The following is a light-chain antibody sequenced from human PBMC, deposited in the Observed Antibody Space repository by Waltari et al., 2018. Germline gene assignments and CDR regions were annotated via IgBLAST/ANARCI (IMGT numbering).Light chain of an antibody. Sequence: EIVLTQSPGTLFLSPGEGATLSCRASPSVIRTLAWYQQKPRQAPRPLIYGASSRATGIPDRFSGSGSGTDFSLTISRLAPDDSAVYFCQHYVSLPATFGQGTKVEIK. CDR1: PSVIRT. V-gene: IGKV3-20*01. CDR2: GAS. CDR3: QHYVSLPAT. J-gene: IGKJ1*01.